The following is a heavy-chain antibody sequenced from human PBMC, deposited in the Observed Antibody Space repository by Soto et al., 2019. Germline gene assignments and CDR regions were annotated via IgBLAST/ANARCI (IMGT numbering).Heavy chain of an antibody. J-gene: IGHJ4*02. CDR1: GYTFSAYY. Sequence: GASVKVSCKASGYTFSAYYTHWVRQATGQGLEWMGWMNPYSGNTGYAQKFQGIVTVTRNTSISTVYMELSGLRPDDTAVYYCARRKERSGPHYFDYWGQGSQVTVSS. V-gene: IGHV1-8*02. D-gene: IGHD6-25*01. CDR2: MNPYSGNT. CDR3: ARRKERSGPHYFDY.